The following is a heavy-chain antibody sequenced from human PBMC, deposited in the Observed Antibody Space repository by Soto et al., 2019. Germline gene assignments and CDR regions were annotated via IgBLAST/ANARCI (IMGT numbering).Heavy chain of an antibody. J-gene: IGHJ4*02. V-gene: IGHV3-15*01. CDR3: VEGWNDF. CDR1: GFMFSSAW. CDR2: IKSKSDGGAR. Sequence: EVQVVESGGDLVKPGGSLRLSCVTSGFMFSSAWMSWVRQAPGKGREWVGRIKSKSDGGARDYAAPVKGRFSISRVDSKNTVYLQMNSLRAEDTAVYYCVEGWNDFWGQGTLVTVSS. D-gene: IGHD1-1*01.